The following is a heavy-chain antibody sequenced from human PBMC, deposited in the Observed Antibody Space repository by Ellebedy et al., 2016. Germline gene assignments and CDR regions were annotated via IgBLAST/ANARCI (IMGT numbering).Heavy chain of an antibody. CDR2: IYLSGST. V-gene: IGHV4-4*07. D-gene: IGHD6-19*01. CDR1: GDSISNYY. Sequence: SETLSLTCTVSGDSISNYYWSWIRQPAGKALEWIGRIYLSGSTNYNPSLKSRVTMSIDTSKSQFSVRLSSVTAADTAVYYCAKWNGGWYAFEVWGQGTMVTVSS. CDR3: AKWNGGWYAFEV. J-gene: IGHJ3*01.